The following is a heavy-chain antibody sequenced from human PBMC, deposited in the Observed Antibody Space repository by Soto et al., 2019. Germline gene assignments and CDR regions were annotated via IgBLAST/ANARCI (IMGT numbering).Heavy chain of an antibody. V-gene: IGHV3-23*01. CDR1: RFTFNNYA. CDR3: LADPNGLDR. J-gene: IGHJ5*02. CDR2: VYNSGDIN. Sequence: GGSLRLSCPASRFTFNNYAMPWVRQPPGKGLEWVSTVYNSGDINHYADSVKGRLTIPRDNSKNTLFLQMTSLRVDDTALYCCLADPNGLDRWGQGTMVTVSS.